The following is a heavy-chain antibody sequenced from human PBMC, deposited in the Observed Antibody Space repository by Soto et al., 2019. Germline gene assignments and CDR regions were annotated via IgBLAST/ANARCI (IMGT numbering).Heavy chain of an antibody. CDR3: AKDLSRGTIFGVVILALYYGMDV. J-gene: IGHJ6*02. CDR2: ISGSGGST. D-gene: IGHD3-3*01. Sequence: EVQLLESGGGLVQPGGSLRLSCAASGFTFSSYAMSWVRQAPGKGLEWVSAISGSGGSTYYADSVKGRFTISRDNSKNTLYLQMNSLRAEDTAVYYCAKDLSRGTIFGVVILALYYGMDVWGQGTTVTVSS. CDR1: GFTFSSYA. V-gene: IGHV3-23*01.